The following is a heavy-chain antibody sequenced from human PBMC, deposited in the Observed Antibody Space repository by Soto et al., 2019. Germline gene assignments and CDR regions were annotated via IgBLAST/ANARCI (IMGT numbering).Heavy chain of an antibody. V-gene: IGHV3-23*01. D-gene: IGHD3-3*01. Sequence: GGSLRLSCAASGFTFSSYAMSWVRQAPGKGLEWVSAISGSGGSTYYADSVKGRFTISRDNSKNTLYLQMNSLRAEDTAVYYCAKPVPQITIFGVGPREWFDPWGQGTLVTVSS. CDR3: AKPVPQITIFGVGPREWFDP. CDR2: ISGSGGST. J-gene: IGHJ5*02. CDR1: GFTFSSYA.